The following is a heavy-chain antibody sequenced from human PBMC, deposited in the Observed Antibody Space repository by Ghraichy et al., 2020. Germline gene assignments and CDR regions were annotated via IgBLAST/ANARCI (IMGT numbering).Heavy chain of an antibody. Sequence: GGSLRLSCAASGFTFSSYGMHWVRQAPGKGLEWVAVISYDGSNKYYADSVKGRFTISRDNSKNTLYLQMNSLRAEDTAVYYCAKDFIAAAGRAFDYWGQGTLVTVSS. CDR2: ISYDGSNK. J-gene: IGHJ4*02. D-gene: IGHD6-13*01. CDR1: GFTFSSYG. CDR3: AKDFIAAAGRAFDY. V-gene: IGHV3-30*18.